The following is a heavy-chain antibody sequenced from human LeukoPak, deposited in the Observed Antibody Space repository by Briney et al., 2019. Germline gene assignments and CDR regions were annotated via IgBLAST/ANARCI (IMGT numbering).Heavy chain of an antibody. J-gene: IGHJ4*02. V-gene: IGHV3-74*01. D-gene: IGHD4-17*01. Sequence: GGSLRLSCAAAGFTFSSYWMHWVRQAPGKGLVWVSRINSDGSSTRYADSVKGRFTISRDNAKNTLYLQMNSLRAEDTAVYYCTRDRPGDDGYDYWGQGTLVTVSS. CDR3: TRDRPGDDGYDY. CDR1: GFTFSSYW. CDR2: INSDGSST.